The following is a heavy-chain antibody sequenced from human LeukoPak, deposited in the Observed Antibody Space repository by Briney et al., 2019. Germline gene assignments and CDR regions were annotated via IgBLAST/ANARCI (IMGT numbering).Heavy chain of an antibody. CDR1: GISLTTYY. J-gene: IGHJ6*02. CDR2: VHHTGSA. V-gene: IGHV4-59*01. CDR3: ARDSWDYIAMDV. D-gene: IGHD1-7*01. Sequence: SETLSLTCTVSGISLTTYYWGWVRQPPGKGLEWIGYVHHTGSADYNPSLKSRVSISLDMSKSQFSLMLTSATAADTAIYYCARDSWDYIAMDVWGPGTTVTVSS.